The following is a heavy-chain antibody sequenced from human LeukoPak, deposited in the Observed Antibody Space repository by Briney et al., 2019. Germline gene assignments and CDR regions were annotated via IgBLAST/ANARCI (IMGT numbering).Heavy chain of an antibody. Sequence: PGGSLRLSCAASGFAFTDYWMHWVRQAAGKGLVWVSRISTDGSRTSHADSVKGRFTISRDNAKNMLYLEMNSLRVEDTAFYYCARGGRSNSRQYSFDYWGQETLVTVSS. CDR3: ARGGRSNSRQYSFDY. V-gene: IGHV3-74*01. CDR1: GFAFTDYW. J-gene: IGHJ4*02. D-gene: IGHD2/OR15-2a*01. CDR2: ISTDGSRT.